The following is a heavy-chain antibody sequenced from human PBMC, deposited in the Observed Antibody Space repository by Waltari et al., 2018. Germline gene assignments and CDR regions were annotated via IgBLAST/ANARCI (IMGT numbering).Heavy chain of an antibody. V-gene: IGHV3-48*03. Sequence: EVQLVESGGGLVQPGGSLRLSCAASGFTFSSYEMNWVRQAPGKGLEWVSYISSSGSTIYYADSVKGRFTISRDNAKNSLYLQMNSLRAEDTAVYYCARDMAVGMVRGVIIPSASEWGQGTLVTVSS. J-gene: IGHJ4*02. D-gene: IGHD3-10*01. CDR2: ISSSGSTI. CDR3: ARDMAVGMVRGVIIPSASE. CDR1: GFTFSSYE.